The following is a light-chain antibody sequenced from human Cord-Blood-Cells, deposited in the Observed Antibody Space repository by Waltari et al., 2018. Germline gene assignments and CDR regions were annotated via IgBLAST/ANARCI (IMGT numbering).Light chain of an antibody. CDR3: QQYYSTPFT. Sequence: DIVMTQYPDSLAVSLGERATINCKFSQSVLYSSNNKTYLAWYQQKPGQPPKLLIYWASTRESGVPDRFSGSGSGTDFTLTISSLQAEDVAVYYCQQYYSTPFTFGPGTKVDIK. J-gene: IGKJ3*01. CDR2: WAS. V-gene: IGKV4-1*01. CDR1: QSVLYSSNNKTY.